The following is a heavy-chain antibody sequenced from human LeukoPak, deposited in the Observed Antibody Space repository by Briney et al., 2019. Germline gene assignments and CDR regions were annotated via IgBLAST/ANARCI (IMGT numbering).Heavy chain of an antibody. V-gene: IGHV4-38-2*02. CDR2: IYDSGST. J-gene: IGHJ4*02. D-gene: IGHD1-26*01. CDR1: GYSISSGYY. Sequence: SETLSPTCTVSGYSISSGYYWGWIRQPPGKGLEWIGNIYDSGSTYYNASLQSRVTISIDTSKNQFSLRLSSVTAADTAMYYCAKSGGYGLIDYWGQGTLVTVSS. CDR3: AKSGGYGLIDY.